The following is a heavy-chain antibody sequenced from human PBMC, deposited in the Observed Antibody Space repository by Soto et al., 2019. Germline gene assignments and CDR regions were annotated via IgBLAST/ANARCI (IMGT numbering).Heavy chain of an antibody. J-gene: IGHJ4*02. CDR2: VYYNGIT. CDR1: GGSINNHY. CDR3: ARQLTMIVVGDYYFDY. V-gene: IGHV4-59*08. Sequence: SETLSLTCTVSGGSINNHYWSWIRQPPGKGLEWLGYVYYNGITNYNPSLKSRVTISVDTSKNQFSLKLSSVTAADTAMYYCARQLTMIVVGDYYFDYWGQGTLVTVSS. D-gene: IGHD3-22*01.